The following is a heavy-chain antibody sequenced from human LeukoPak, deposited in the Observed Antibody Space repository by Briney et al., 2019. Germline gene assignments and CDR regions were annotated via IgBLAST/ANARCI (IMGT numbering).Heavy chain of an antibody. J-gene: IGHJ3*02. CDR2: IYYSGST. V-gene: IGHV4-59*01. D-gene: IGHD3-22*01. Sequence: SETLSLTCTVSGGSISSYYWSWIRQPPGKGLEWIGYIYYSGSTNYNPSLKSRVTISVDTSKNQFSLKLSSVTAADTAVYYCARMTYYYDSSGYYDAFDIWGQGTMVTVSS. CDR3: ARMTYYYDSSGYYDAFDI. CDR1: GGSISSYY.